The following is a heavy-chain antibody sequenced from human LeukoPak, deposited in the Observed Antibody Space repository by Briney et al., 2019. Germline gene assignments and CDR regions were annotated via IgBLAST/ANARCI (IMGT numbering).Heavy chain of an antibody. Sequence: GGSLRLSCAASGFTFSSYAMHWVRQAPGKGLGWVAVISYDGSNKYYADSVKGRFTISRDNSKNTLYLQMNSLRAEDTAVYYCATRGSIAVAGDFDYWGQGTLVTVSS. D-gene: IGHD6-19*01. CDR2: ISYDGSNK. CDR3: ATRGSIAVAGDFDY. V-gene: IGHV3-30*04. J-gene: IGHJ4*02. CDR1: GFTFSSYA.